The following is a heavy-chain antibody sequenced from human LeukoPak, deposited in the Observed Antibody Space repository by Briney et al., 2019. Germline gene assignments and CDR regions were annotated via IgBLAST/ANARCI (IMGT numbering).Heavy chain of an antibody. CDR1: GFTFSSYA. CDR3: ARDPNYYDSSGYLQQFDY. J-gene: IGHJ4*02. D-gene: IGHD3-22*01. CDR2: ISYDGSNT. V-gene: IGHV3-30-3*01. Sequence: PGGSLRLSCAASGFTFSSYAMHWVRQAPGKGLEWVAVISYDGSNTYYADSVKGRFTISRDNSKNTLYLQMNSLRAEDTAVYYCARDPNYYDSSGYLQQFDYWGQGTLVTVSS.